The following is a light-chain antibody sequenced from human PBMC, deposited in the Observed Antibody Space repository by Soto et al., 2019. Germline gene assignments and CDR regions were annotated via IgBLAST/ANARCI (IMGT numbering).Light chain of an antibody. J-gene: IGKJ2*01. CDR3: QQYLNWPPEYT. V-gene: IGKV3-15*01. Sequence: EVVMTQSPVTLSVSPGERATLSCRASQSVSSRLAWYQQKPGQAPRLLIYDASTRATGIPARFSGSGSGTECTLTISSLQSEDFAVYYCQQYLNWPPEYTFGQGNKLEI. CDR1: QSVSSR. CDR2: DAS.